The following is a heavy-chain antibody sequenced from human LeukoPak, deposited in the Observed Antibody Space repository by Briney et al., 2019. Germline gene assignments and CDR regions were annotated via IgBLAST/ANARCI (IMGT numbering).Heavy chain of an antibody. J-gene: IGHJ6*02. D-gene: IGHD6-19*01. CDR3: ARDLRKTGSGWWGAYYYYGMDV. V-gene: IGHV1-18*01. CDR1: GYTFTSYG. Sequence: GASVKVSCKASGYTFTSYGISWVRQAPGQGLEWMGWISAYNGNTNYAQKLQGRVTMTTDTSTSTAYMELRSLRSDDTAVYYCARDLRKTGSGWWGAYYYYGMDVWGQGTTVTVSS. CDR2: ISAYNGNT.